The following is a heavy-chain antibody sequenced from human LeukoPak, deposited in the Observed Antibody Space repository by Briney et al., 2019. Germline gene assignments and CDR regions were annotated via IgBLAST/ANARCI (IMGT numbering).Heavy chain of an antibody. V-gene: IGHV3-30*18. CDR3: AKSYDSGWYVSDY. D-gene: IGHD6-19*01. CDR2: ISYDGTKK. CDR1: GFTFSTYA. J-gene: IGHJ4*02. Sequence: GGSLRLSCAASGFTFSTYAMSWVRQAPGKGLEWVAVISYDGTKKFYADSVKGRFTISRDNPKNTLYLQMNSLRAEDTAVYYCAKSYDSGWYVSDYWGQGTLVTVSS.